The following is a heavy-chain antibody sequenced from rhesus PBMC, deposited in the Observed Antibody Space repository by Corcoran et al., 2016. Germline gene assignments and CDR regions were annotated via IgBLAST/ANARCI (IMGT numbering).Heavy chain of an antibody. CDR2: IYGGGRCN. CDR3: ACGREAATGF. J-gene: IGHJ4*01. D-gene: IGHD6-19*01. V-gene: IGHV4-169*02. Sequence: QLQLQESGPGLVKPSETLSVTCAVSGGSISRSYWSWIRQAPGKGLEWIGYIYGGGRCNNYNPSLKSRFTLSVDTAKNQLSLKLSAVTAADTAVYYGACGREAATGFWGQGVLVTVSS. CDR1: GGSISRSY.